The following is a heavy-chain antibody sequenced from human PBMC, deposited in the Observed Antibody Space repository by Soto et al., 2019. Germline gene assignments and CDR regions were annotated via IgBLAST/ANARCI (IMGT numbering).Heavy chain of an antibody. CDR1: GFTFSSYA. CDR2: ISYDGSNK. J-gene: IGHJ6*02. Sequence: PGGSLRLSCAASGFTFSSYAMHWVRQAPGKGLEWVAVISYDGSNKYYADSVKGRFTISRDNSKNTLYLQMNSLRAEDTAVYYCASNGGWESYYYYGMDVWGQGTTVTVSS. V-gene: IGHV3-30-3*01. CDR3: ASNGGWESYYYYGMDV. D-gene: IGHD6-19*01.